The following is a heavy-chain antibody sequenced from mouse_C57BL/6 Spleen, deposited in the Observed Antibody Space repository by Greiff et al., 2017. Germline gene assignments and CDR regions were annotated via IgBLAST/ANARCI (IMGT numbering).Heavy chain of an antibody. CDR1: GYTFTSYW. V-gene: IGHV1-64*01. CDR2: IHPNSGST. CDR3: ARDLTTVVATYYFDY. Sequence: VKLQQPGAELVKPGASVKLSCKASGYTFTSYWMHWVKQRPGQGLEWIGMIHPNSGSTNYNEKFKSKATLTVDKSSSTAYMQLSSLTSEDSAVYYCARDLTTVVATYYFDYWGQGTTLTVSS. D-gene: IGHD1-1*01. J-gene: IGHJ2*01.